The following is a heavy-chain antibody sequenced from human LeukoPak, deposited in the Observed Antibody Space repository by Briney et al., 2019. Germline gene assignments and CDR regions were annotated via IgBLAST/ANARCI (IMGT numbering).Heavy chain of an antibody. CDR2: IYSGGST. V-gene: IGHV3-53*01. J-gene: IGHJ3*02. CDR3: ATGVRYYYGSGSYVGVRAFDI. Sequence: GGSLRLSCAASGFTVSSNYMRWVRQAPGKGLEWVSVIYSGGSTYYADSVKGRFTISRDNSKNTLYLQMNSLRAEDTAVYYCATGVRYYYGSGSYVGVRAFDIWGQGTMVTVSS. D-gene: IGHD3-10*01. CDR1: GFTVSSNY.